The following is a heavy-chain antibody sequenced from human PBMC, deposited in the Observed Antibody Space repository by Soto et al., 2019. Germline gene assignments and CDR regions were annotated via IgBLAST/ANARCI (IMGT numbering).Heavy chain of an antibody. D-gene: IGHD3-22*01. CDR2: INHSGRV. Sequence: PSETLSLTCAVYGGSFSGHSWTWIRQSPGKGLEWIGDINHSGRVNYSPSLKSRVTISLDTSKNQFSLTLSAATAADTAMYYCSTRAYDTNGYYRFDPWGQGTLVTV. J-gene: IGHJ5*01. V-gene: IGHV4-34*01. CDR1: GGSFSGHS. CDR3: STRAYDTNGYYRFDP.